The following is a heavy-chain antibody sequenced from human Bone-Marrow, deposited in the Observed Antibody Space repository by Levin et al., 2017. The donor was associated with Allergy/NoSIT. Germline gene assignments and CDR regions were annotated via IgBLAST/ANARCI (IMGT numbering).Heavy chain of an antibody. V-gene: IGHV3-23*01. D-gene: IGHD6-19*01. Sequence: SCVVSTMTFSSYAMSWVRQAPGKGLEWISTISGSGGTTYYADSVRGRFTISRDNSKNTLHLEMNSLRAEDTAVYYCATLNPPYTSAWYRGVLDNWGQGTLVTVSS. CDR3: ATLNPPYTSAWYRGVLDN. J-gene: IGHJ4*02. CDR1: TMTFSSYA. CDR2: ISGSGGTT.